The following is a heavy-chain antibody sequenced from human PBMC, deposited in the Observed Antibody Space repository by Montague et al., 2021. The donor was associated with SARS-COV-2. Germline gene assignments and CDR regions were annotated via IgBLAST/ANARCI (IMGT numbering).Heavy chain of an antibody. CDR2: IYSGGSP. J-gene: IGHJ6*02. D-gene: IGHD1-20*01. CDR1: GDSISSGSYY. Sequence: TLSLTCSVSGDSISSGSYYWSWIRQPAGKGLEWIGRIYSGGSPYYNPSLKSRVTISGDTSKNQFSLNVSSVTAADTAVYYCTRDPIPGTTGTIYNYYGMDVWGQGTPVTVSS. V-gene: IGHV4-61*02. CDR3: TRDPIPGTTGTIYNYYGMDV.